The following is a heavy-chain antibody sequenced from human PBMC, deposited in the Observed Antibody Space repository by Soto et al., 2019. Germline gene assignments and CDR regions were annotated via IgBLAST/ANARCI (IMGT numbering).Heavy chain of an antibody. CDR3: ARMGRVWDTPLWSSAPLDYYYYGMDV. Sequence: QVQLVQSGAEVKKPGSSVKVSCKASVGTFSSYAISWVRQAPGQGLEWMGGIIPIFGTANYAQKFQGRVTITADESTSTAYMELSSLRSEDTAVYYCARMGRVWDTPLWSSAPLDYYYYGMDVWGQGTTVTVSS. D-gene: IGHD3-16*01. CDR1: VGTFSSYA. CDR2: IIPIFGTA. V-gene: IGHV1-69*12. J-gene: IGHJ6*02.